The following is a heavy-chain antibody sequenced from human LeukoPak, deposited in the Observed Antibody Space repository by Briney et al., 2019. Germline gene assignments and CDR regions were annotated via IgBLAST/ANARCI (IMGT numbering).Heavy chain of an antibody. CDR2: IKQDGSEK. D-gene: IGHD6-13*01. Sequence: PGGSLRLSCAASEFSFSDSWMTWVRKAPGKGLEWVANIKQDGSEKYYVDSVKGRFTISRDNAKNSLYLQMNSLRAEDTAVYYCARGGNVRWGQQLGQDYWGQGTLVTVSS. CDR1: EFSFSDSW. J-gene: IGHJ4*02. CDR3: ARGGNVRWGQQLGQDY. V-gene: IGHV3-7*01.